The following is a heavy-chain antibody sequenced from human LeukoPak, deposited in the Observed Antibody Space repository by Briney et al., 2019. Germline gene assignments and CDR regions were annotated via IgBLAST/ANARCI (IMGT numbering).Heavy chain of an antibody. CDR3: ARETYYDFWSGYLPGYYYYMDV. J-gene: IGHJ6*03. Sequence: TSQTLSLTCTVSGGSISSGSYYWSWIRQPAGKGLEWIGRIYTSGSTNYNPSLKSRVTISVDTSKNQFSLKLSSVTAADTAVYYCARETYYDFWSGYLPGYYYYMDVWGKGTTVTASS. D-gene: IGHD3-3*01. V-gene: IGHV4-61*02. CDR1: GGSISSGSYY. CDR2: IYTSGST.